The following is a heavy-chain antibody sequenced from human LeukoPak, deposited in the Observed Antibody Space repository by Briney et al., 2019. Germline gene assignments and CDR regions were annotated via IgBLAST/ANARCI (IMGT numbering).Heavy chain of an antibody. J-gene: IGHJ2*01. V-gene: IGHV3-48*01. D-gene: IGHD4-23*01. Sequence: PGGSLRLSCAASGFTFSTYGMNWVRQAPGKGLEWVSYISSSSSTTSYADSVKGRFTISRDNAKNSLYLQMNSLRAEDTAVYYCATSGGTSYWYFDLWGRGTLVTVSS. CDR3: ATSGGTSYWYFDL. CDR2: ISSSSSTT. CDR1: GFTFSTYG.